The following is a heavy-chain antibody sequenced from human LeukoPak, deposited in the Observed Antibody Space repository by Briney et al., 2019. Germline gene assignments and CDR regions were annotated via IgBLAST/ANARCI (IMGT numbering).Heavy chain of an antibody. CDR2: INHSGST. Sequence: SETLSLTCAVYGGSFSGYYWSWICQPPGKGLEWIGEINHSGSTNYNPSLKSRVTISVDTSKNQFSLKLSSVTAADTAVYYCARAGYYGSGSYGIYYFDYWGQGTLVTVSS. D-gene: IGHD3-10*01. J-gene: IGHJ4*02. CDR3: ARAGYYGSGSYGIYYFDY. V-gene: IGHV4-34*01. CDR1: GGSFSGYY.